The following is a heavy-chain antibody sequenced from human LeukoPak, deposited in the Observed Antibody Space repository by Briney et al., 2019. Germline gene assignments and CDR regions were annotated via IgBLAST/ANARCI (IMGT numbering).Heavy chain of an antibody. CDR2: IYYSGST. CDR3: ERERTYYYDSSGYYYGMDV. D-gene: IGHD3-22*01. CDR1: GGSISSYY. J-gene: IGHJ6*02. Sequence: RSSETLSLTCTVSGGSISSYYWSWIRQPPGKGLEWIGYIYYSGSTNYNPSLKSRVTISVDTSKNQFSLKLSSVTAADTAVYYCERERTYYYDSSGYYYGMDVWGQGTTVTVSS. V-gene: IGHV4-59*01.